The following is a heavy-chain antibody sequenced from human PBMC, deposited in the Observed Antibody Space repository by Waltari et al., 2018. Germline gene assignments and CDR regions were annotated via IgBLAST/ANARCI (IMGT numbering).Heavy chain of an antibody. J-gene: IGHJ4*02. CDR1: GFTFGDYA. V-gene: IGHV3-49*04. CDR2: IRSKAYGGTT. D-gene: IGHD3-22*01. Sequence: EVQLVESGGGLVQPGRSLRLSCTASGFTFGDYAMSWVRQAPGTGLEWVGFIRSKAYGGTTEYAASVKGRFTISRDDSKSIAYLQMNSLKTEDTAVYYCTNHYYDSSGYYGGCDYWGQGTLVTVSS. CDR3: TNHYYDSSGYYGGCDY.